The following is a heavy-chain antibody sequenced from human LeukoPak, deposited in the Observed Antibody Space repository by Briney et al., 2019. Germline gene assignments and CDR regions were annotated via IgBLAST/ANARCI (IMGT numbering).Heavy chain of an antibody. J-gene: IGHJ4*02. V-gene: IGHV4-59*08. CDR3: ARSIRGYQLAFDY. D-gene: IGHD2-2*01. CDR1: GDSISNYY. CDR2: IYYTGST. Sequence: SETLSLTCTVSGDSISNYYWSWIRQPPGKGLEWIGYIYYTGSTNYNPSLKSRVTISVDTSKNQFSLKLNSVTAADTAVYYCARSIRGYQLAFDYWGQGTLVTVSS.